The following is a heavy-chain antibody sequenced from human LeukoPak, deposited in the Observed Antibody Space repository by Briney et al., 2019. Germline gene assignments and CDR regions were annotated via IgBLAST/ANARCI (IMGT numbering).Heavy chain of an antibody. CDR1: GFTFSSYG. Sequence: GGSLRLSCAASGFTFSSYGMHWVRQAPGKGLEWVAVIWYDGSNKYYADSVKGRFTISRDSSKNTLYLQMNSLRAEDTAVYYCARIGYSSGWYNFDYWGQGTLVTVSS. V-gene: IGHV3-33*01. CDR3: ARIGYSSGWYNFDY. D-gene: IGHD6-19*01. CDR2: IWYDGSNK. J-gene: IGHJ4*02.